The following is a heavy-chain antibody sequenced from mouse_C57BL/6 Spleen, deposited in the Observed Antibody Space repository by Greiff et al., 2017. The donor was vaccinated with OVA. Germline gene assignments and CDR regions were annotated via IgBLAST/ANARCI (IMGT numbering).Heavy chain of an antibody. D-gene: IGHD2-4*01. Sequence: QVQLQQSGAELVRPGSSVKLSCKASGYTFTSYWMHWVKQRPIQGLEWIGNIDPSDSETHYNQKFKDKVTLTVDKSSSTAYMQLSSLTSEESAVYYCARDYDYGLDYWGQGTSVTVSS. CDR2: IDPSDSET. CDR1: GYTFTSYW. J-gene: IGHJ4*01. CDR3: ARDYDYGLDY. V-gene: IGHV1-52*01.